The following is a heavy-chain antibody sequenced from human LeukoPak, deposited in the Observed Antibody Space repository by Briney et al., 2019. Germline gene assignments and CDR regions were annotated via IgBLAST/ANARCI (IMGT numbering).Heavy chain of an antibody. D-gene: IGHD4-11*01. CDR3: ARHSAFNPTVTTYYWFDP. V-gene: IGHV4-39*01. J-gene: IGHJ5*02. CDR1: GGSISSSSYY. CDR2: IYYSGST. Sequence: SETLSLTCTVSGGSISSSSYYWGWIRQPPGKGLEWIGSIYYSGSTYYNPSLKSRVTISVDTSKNQFSLKLSSVTAADTAVYYCARHSAFNPTVTTYYWFDPWGQGTLVTVSS.